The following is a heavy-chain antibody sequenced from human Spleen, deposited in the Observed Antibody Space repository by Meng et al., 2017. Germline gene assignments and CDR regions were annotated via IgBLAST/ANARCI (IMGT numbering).Heavy chain of an antibody. J-gene: IGHJ6*02. D-gene: IGHD3-3*01. V-gene: IGHV3-7*01. CDR3: ARDFWDRSYYYYYGMDV. CDR1: GFTFSSYW. CDR2: IKQDGSEK. Sequence: GESLKISCAASGFTFSSYWMSWVRRAPGKGLEWVANIKQDGSEKYYVDSVKGRFTISRDNAKHSLYLQMNSLRAEDTAVYYCARDFWDRSYYYYYGMDVWGQGTTVTVSS.